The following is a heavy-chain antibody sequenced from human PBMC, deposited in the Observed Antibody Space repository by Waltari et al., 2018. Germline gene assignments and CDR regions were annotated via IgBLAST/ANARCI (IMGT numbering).Heavy chain of an antibody. Sequence: QVQLVQSGAEVTKPGSSVKVSCKASGGTFSSYAISWVRQAPGQGLEWMGGIIPIFGTANYAQKCQGRVTITADESTSTAYRELSSLRSEDTAVYYCARALGSSSSWQIHFDYWGQGTLVTVSS. J-gene: IGHJ4*02. CDR3: ARALGSSSSWQIHFDY. CDR1: GGTFSSYA. D-gene: IGHD6-13*01. CDR2: IIPIFGTA. V-gene: IGHV1-69*13.